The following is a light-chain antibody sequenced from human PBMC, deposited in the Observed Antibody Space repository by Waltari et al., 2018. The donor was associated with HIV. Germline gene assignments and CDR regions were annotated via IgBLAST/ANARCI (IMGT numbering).Light chain of an antibody. CDR2: DFS. V-gene: IGLV2-8*01. J-gene: IGLJ2*01. Sequence: QSALTQPPSASGSPGQSVTISCAETSSDIRLYNFVSWYQHHPGKAPKLMISDFSRRPSGVPDRFSGSKSGNTASLTVSGLQADDEATYYCFSYAGNNFLLFGGGTKLTVL. CDR3: FSYAGNNFLL. CDR1: SSDIRLYNF.